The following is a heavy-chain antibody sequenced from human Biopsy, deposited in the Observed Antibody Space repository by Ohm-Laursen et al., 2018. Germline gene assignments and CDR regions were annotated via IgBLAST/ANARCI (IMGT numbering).Heavy chain of an antibody. CDR2: VHYTETT. Sequence: SETLSLTCTVSDGSINSNDYYWGWIRQAPGKGLEWLGSVHYTETTFYNPSLKSRVTISVDTSTNQFSLKVSSVTAADTALYFCVRHPTGFWFDPWGHGTLVTVSS. CDR3: VRHPTGFWFDP. V-gene: IGHV4-39*01. J-gene: IGHJ5*02. CDR1: DGSINSNDYY.